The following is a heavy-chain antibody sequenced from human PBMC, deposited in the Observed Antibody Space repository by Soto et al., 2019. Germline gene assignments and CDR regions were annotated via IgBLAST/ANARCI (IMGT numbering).Heavy chain of an antibody. CDR3: AREPGAADY. D-gene: IGHD7-27*01. CDR2: IYSGGST. CDR1: GFIVSTKY. V-gene: IGHV3-66*01. Sequence: VQLVESGGGLVQPGGSLRLSCAASGFIVSTKYMSWVRQAPGKGLEWVSVIYSGGSTFYADSVRGRFTISRDNAKNTVNLQMNSLRAEDTAVYYCAREPGAADYWGQGTLVTVSS. J-gene: IGHJ4*02.